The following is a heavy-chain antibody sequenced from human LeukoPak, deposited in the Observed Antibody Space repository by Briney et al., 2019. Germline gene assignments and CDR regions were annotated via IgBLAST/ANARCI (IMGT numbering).Heavy chain of an antibody. CDR3: AIGGYSSSWYYFDY. CDR2: IRYDGSNK. CDR1: GFTFSSYG. Sequence: GGSLRLSCAASGFTFSSYGMHWVRQAPGKGLEWVAFIRYDGSNKYYADSVKGRFTISRDNSKNTLYLQMNSLRAEDTAVYYCAIGGYSSSWYYFDYWGQGTLVTVSS. D-gene: IGHD6-13*01. V-gene: IGHV3-30*02. J-gene: IGHJ4*02.